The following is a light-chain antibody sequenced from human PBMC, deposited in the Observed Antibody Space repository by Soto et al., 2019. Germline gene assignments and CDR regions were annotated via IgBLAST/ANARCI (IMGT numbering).Light chain of an antibody. CDR1: SSNIGAIYD. J-gene: IGLJ3*02. CDR2: GNS. Sequence: SVLTQPPSVSGAPGQRVTLSCTGSSSNIGAIYDVQWYQQLPGTAPKLLIYGNSNRPSGVPDRFSGSTSSTSASLAITGLHAEDEADYYCQSYDSSLSGWVFGGGTKVTVL. V-gene: IGLV1-40*01. CDR3: QSYDSSLSGWV.